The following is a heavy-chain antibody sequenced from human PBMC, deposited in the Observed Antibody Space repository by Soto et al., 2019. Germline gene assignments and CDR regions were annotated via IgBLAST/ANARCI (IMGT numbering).Heavy chain of an antibody. J-gene: IGHJ4*02. CDR2: INPNSGGT. V-gene: IGHV1-2*04. D-gene: IGHD3-10*01. CDR3: ARRAQLWFGSYPNSPFDY. Sequence: ASVKVSCKASGYTFTGYYMHWVRQAPGQGLEWMGWINPNSGGTNYAQKFQGWVTMTRDTSISTAYMELSRLRSDDTAVYYCARRAQLWFGSYPNSPFDYWGQGTLVTVSS. CDR1: GYTFTGYY.